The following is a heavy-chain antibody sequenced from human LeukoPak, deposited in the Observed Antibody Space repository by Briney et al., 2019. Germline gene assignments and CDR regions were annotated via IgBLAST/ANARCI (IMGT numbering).Heavy chain of an antibody. D-gene: IGHD6-6*01. CDR2: INPNSGGT. CDR3: ARGLTGAAAHPMDV. CDR1: GYTFTGYY. J-gene: IGHJ6*02. V-gene: IGHV1-2*02. Sequence: ASVKVSCKASGYTFTGYYMHWVRQAPGQGLEWMGWINPNSGGTNYAQKFQGRVTMTRDTSISTAYMELSRLRSDDTAVYYCARGLTGAAAHPMDVWGQGTTVTVSS.